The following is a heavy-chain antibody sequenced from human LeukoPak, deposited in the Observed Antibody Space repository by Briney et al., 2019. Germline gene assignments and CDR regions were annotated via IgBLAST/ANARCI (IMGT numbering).Heavy chain of an antibody. V-gene: IGHV3-21*01. D-gene: IGHD2-2*01. CDR1: DLTFSGYI. CDR3: ARGLRSCNSASCHPTWFDP. CDR2: ISHSSNYK. Sequence: GASLRLSCEASDLTFSGYIINWVRLAPGRGLEWVSSISHSSNYKYYADSVKGRFTISRDNAMNSLYLQMNSLRAEDTAVYYCARGLRSCNSASCHPTWFDPWGQGALVTVSS. J-gene: IGHJ5*02.